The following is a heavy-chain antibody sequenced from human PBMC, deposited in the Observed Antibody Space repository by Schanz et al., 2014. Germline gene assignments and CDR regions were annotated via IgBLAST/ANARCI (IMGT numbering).Heavy chain of an antibody. CDR3: AREVERSRIRNFDS. J-gene: IGHJ4*02. CDR1: GYTLTGFG. D-gene: IGHD3-3*01. V-gene: IGHV1-18*01. CDR2: ISAYSGNS. Sequence: QVQLVQSGSEVKKPGSSVKVSCKASGYTLTGFGVSWVRQAPGQGREWMGWISAYSGNSKYAQKLQGRVTMTTDTSTNTAYMELRSLTSDDTAVYYCAREVERSRIRNFDSWGQGTLVTVSS.